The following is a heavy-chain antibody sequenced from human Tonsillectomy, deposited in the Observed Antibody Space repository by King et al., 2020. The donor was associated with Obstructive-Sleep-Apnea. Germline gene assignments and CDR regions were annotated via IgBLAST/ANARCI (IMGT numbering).Heavy chain of an antibody. D-gene: IGHD1-1*01. CDR3: AGHNSQLLDLN. J-gene: IGHJ4*02. V-gene: IGHV3-21*01. CDR2: ITASSSYI. Sequence: VQLVQSGGGLVKPGGSLRLSCAPSGFSFSSYNMIWVRQAPGKGLEWVSSITASSSYIYYADSVKGRFTVSRDNAKNSLDLQMNSLRADDTAVYYCAGHNSQLLDLNWGQATL. CDR1: GFSFSSYN.